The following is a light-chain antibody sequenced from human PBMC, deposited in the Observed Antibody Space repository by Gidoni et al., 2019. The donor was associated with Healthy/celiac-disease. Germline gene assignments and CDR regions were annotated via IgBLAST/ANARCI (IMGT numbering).Light chain of an antibody. J-gene: IGLJ1*01. CDR2: EVS. V-gene: IGLV2-14*01. CDR3: SSYTSSSRYV. Sequence: QSALTQPASVSGSPGQSITIYCTGTSSDVGGYNYVSWYKQHTGKAPKLMIYEVSNRPSGVSNRFSGSKSGNTASLTISGLQAEDVADYYCSSYTSSSRYVFGTGTKVTVL. CDR1: SSDVGGYNY.